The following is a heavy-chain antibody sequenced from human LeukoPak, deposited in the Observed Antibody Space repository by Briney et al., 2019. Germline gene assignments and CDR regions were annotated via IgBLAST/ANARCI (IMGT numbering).Heavy chain of an antibody. CDR1: GGSISSYY. CDR2: INHSGST. CDR3: ARAIYCSSTSCYYYYYYMDV. V-gene: IGHV4-34*01. D-gene: IGHD2-2*01. Sequence: ASETLSLTCTVSGGSISSYYWSWIRQPPGKGLEWIGEINHSGSTNYNPSLKSRVTISVDTSKNQFSLKLSSVTAADTAVYYCARAIYCSSTSCYYYYYYMDVWGKGTTVTVSS. J-gene: IGHJ6*03.